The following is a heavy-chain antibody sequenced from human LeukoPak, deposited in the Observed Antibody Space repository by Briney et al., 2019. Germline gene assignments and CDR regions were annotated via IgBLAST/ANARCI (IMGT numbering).Heavy chain of an antibody. V-gene: IGHV3-74*01. D-gene: IGHD1-26*01. Sequence: GGSLRLSCAASGFTFSSYWMHWVRQAPGKGLVWVSRINSDGSSTSYADSVKGRFTISRDNAKSPLYLQMNSLRAEDTAVYYCARDPYSGSYGADYYYYMDVWGKGTTVTISS. CDR2: INSDGSST. CDR1: GFTFSSYW. CDR3: ARDPYSGSYGADYYYYMDV. J-gene: IGHJ6*03.